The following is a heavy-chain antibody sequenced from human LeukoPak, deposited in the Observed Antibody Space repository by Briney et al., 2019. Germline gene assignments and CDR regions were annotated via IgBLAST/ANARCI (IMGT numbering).Heavy chain of an antibody. Sequence: SETLSLTCAVYGGSFSGYYWSWIRQPPGKGLEWIGEINHSGSTNYNPSLKSRVTISVDTSKNQFSLKLSSVTAADTAVYYCARQSCYGSGSYYNNPPGLGFDPWGQGTLVTVSS. D-gene: IGHD3-10*01. CDR2: INHSGST. CDR3: ARQSCYGSGSYYNNPPGLGFDP. J-gene: IGHJ5*02. V-gene: IGHV4-34*01. CDR1: GGSFSGYY.